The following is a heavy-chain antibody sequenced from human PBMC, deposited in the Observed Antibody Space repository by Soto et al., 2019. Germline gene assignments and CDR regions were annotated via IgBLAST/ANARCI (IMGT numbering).Heavy chain of an antibody. D-gene: IGHD5-18*01. CDR1: GFTFSSYW. Sequence: GGSLRLSCAASGFTFSSYWMHWVRQAPGKGLVWVSRINSDGSSTSYADSVKGRFTISRDNAKNTLYLQMNSLRAEDTAVYYCARDLPQGYSYGPPDYYYGMDVWGQGTTVTVSS. CDR2: INSDGSST. V-gene: IGHV3-74*01. CDR3: ARDLPQGYSYGPPDYYYGMDV. J-gene: IGHJ6*02.